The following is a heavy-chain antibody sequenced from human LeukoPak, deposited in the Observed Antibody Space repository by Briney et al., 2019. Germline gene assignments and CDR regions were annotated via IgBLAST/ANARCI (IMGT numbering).Heavy chain of an antibody. CDR2: ISSSSSTI. CDR1: GFTFSSYS. V-gene: IGHV3-48*01. Sequence: GGSLRLSCAASGFTFSSYSMNWVRQAPGKGLEWVSYISSSSSTIYYADSVKGRFTISRDNAKNSLYLQMNSLRAEDTAVYYCVRHLHDPTFDVWGQGTLVTVSS. D-gene: IGHD1-1*01. CDR3: VRHLHDPTFDV. J-gene: IGHJ4*02.